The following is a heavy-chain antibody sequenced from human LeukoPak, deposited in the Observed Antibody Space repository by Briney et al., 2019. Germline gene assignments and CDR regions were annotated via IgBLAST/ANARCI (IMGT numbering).Heavy chain of an antibody. CDR3: ARASHVLLWFGDHEGHDAFDI. CDR1: GGSISSSNW. J-gene: IGHJ3*02. Sequence: KTSGTLSLTCAVSGGSISSSNWWSWVRQPPGKGLEWIGEIYHSGSTNYNPSLKSRVTISVDKSKNQFSLKLSSVTAADTAVYYCARASHVLLWFGDHEGHDAFDIWGQGTMVTVSS. CDR2: IYHSGST. V-gene: IGHV4-4*02. D-gene: IGHD3-10*01.